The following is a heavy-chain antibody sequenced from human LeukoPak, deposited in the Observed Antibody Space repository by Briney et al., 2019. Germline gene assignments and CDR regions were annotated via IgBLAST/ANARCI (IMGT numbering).Heavy chain of an antibody. CDR1: GFTFSSYS. CDR2: ISSSSSTI. Sequence: GGSLRLSCAASGFTFSSYSMNWVRQAPGKGLEWVSYISSSSSTIYYADSVKGRFTISRDNAKNSLYLQMNSLRAEDTAVYYCARGLAKYYDRNIIDYWGQGTLVTVSS. J-gene: IGHJ4*02. CDR3: ARGLAKYYDRNIIDY. D-gene: IGHD3-22*01. V-gene: IGHV3-48*01.